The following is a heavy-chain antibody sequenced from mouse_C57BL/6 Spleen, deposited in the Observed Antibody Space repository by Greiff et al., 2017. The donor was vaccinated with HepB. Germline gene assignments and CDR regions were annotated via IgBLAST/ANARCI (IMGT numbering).Heavy chain of an antibody. CDR3: ARDRATVFDY. V-gene: IGHV5-4*01. D-gene: IGHD1-1*01. Sequence: EVKLQESGGGLVKPGGSLKLSCAASGFTFSSYAMSWVRQTPEKRLEWVATISDGGSYTYYPDNVKGRFTISRDNAKNNLYLQMSHLKSEDTAMYYCARDRATVFDYWGQGTTLTVSS. CDR1: GFTFSSYA. J-gene: IGHJ2*01. CDR2: ISDGGSYT.